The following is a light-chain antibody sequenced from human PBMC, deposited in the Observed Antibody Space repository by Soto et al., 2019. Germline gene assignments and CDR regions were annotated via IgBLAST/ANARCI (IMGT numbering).Light chain of an antibody. Sequence: DIVLTQSPDSLAVSLGERATINCKSSQTVLFNSNSKNYLAWYQQKSGQPPKLLIYWASARESGVPDRFSGSGSDTNFNSTIQSLQAEDVDVYYCQQYYTIPITLGGGTKVDIK. V-gene: IGKV4-1*01. CDR2: WAS. CDR3: QQYYTIPIT. CDR1: QTVLFNSNSKNY. J-gene: IGKJ4*01.